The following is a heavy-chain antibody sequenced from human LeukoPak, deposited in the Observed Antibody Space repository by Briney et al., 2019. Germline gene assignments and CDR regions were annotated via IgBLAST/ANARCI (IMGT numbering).Heavy chain of an antibody. CDR3: ARGRGLLWLGEPYYYYMDV. D-gene: IGHD3-10*01. Sequence: ASVKVSCKASGSTFNKSDINWGRQATGQGLEWVGWMNLNSGNTGYAQKFQGRVTMTRNTSISTAYMELSSLRSEDTAVYYCARGRGLLWLGEPYYYYMDVWGKGTTVTISS. V-gene: IGHV1-8*01. CDR1: GSTFNKSD. J-gene: IGHJ6*03. CDR2: MNLNSGNT.